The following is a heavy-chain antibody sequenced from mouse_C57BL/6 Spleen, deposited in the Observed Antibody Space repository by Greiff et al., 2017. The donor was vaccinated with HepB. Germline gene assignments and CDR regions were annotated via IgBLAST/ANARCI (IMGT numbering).Heavy chain of an antibody. CDR2: INPSNGGT. Sequence: QVQLQQSGTELVKPGASVKLSCKASGYTFTSYWMHWVKQRPGQGLEWIGNINPSNGGTNYNEKFKSKATLTVDKSSSTAYMQLSSLTSEDSAVYDCAREILRDYFDYWGQGTTLTVSS. CDR1: GYTFTSYW. J-gene: IGHJ2*01. V-gene: IGHV1-53*01. D-gene: IGHD2-12*01. CDR3: AREILRDYFDY.